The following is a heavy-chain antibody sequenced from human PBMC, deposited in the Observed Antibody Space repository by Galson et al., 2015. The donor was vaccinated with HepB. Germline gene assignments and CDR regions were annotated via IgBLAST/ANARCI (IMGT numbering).Heavy chain of an antibody. V-gene: IGHV1-8*01. J-gene: IGHJ6*03. CDR1: GYTFTSYD. D-gene: IGHD2-2*01. Sequence: SVKVSCKASGYTFTSYDINWVRQATGQGLEWMGWMNTNSGNTGYAQKFQGRVTMTRNTSISTAYMELSSLRSEDTAVYYCARYCSSTSCHPHYYYYYYMDVWGKGSTFSVSS. CDR2: MNTNSGNT. CDR3: ARYCSSTSCHPHYYYYYYMDV.